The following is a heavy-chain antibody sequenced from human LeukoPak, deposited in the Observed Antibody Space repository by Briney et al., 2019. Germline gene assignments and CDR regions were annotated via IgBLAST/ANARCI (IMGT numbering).Heavy chain of an antibody. Sequence: PGGSLRLSCAASGFTFSSYSMNWVRQAPGKGLEWVSSISSSSSYIYYAYSVKGRFTISRDNAKNSLYLQMNSLRAEDTAVYYCAREPSNYGDHYFDYWGQGTLVTVSS. J-gene: IGHJ4*02. CDR2: ISSSSSYI. D-gene: IGHD4-17*01. CDR3: AREPSNYGDHYFDY. CDR1: GFTFSSYS. V-gene: IGHV3-21*01.